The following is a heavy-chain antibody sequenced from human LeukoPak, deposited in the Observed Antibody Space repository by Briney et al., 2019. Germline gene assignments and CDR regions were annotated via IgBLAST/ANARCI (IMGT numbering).Heavy chain of an antibody. CDR2: IYYSGST. CDR1: GGSISSYY. Sequence: KPSETLSLTCTVSGGSISSYYWSWIRQPPGKGLEWIGYIYYSGSTNYNPSLKSRVTISVDTSKNQFSLKLSSVTAADTAVYYCARCSTGDAFDIWGQGTMVTVSS. J-gene: IGHJ3*02. V-gene: IGHV4-59*12. D-gene: IGHD2-2*01. CDR3: ARCSTGDAFDI.